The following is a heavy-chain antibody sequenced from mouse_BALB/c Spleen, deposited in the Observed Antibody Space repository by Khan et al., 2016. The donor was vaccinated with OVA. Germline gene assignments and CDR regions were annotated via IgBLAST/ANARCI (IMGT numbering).Heavy chain of an antibody. J-gene: IGHJ4*01. CDR2: ISSGGSYT. CDR3: ARLYAMDY. CDR1: GFTFSSYG. V-gene: IGHV5-6*02. Sequence: EVKLVESGGDLVKPGGSLKLSCAASGFTFSSYGMSWVRQTPDKRLEWVATISSGGSYTYYPDSVKGRFTISRDNAKNTLYLHMSSLKSEDTAMYYCARLYAMDYWGQGTSVTVSS.